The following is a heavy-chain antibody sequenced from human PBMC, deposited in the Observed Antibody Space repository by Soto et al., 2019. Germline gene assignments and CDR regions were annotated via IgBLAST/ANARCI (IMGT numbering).Heavy chain of an antibody. CDR3: AKVGEYYYDSSGYYFNWFDP. CDR2: ISGSGGST. CDR1: GFTFSSYA. Sequence: ESGGGLVQPGGSLRLSCAASGFTFSSYAMSWVRQAPGKGLEWVSAISGSGGSTYYADSVKGRFTISRDNSKNTLYLQMNSLRAEDTAVYYCAKVGEYYYDSSGYYFNWFDPWGQGTLVTVSS. J-gene: IGHJ5*02. V-gene: IGHV3-23*01. D-gene: IGHD3-22*01.